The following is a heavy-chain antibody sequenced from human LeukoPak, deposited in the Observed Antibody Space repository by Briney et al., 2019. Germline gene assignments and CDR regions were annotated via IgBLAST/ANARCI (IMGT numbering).Heavy chain of an antibody. Sequence: GGSLRLTCAASGFTFSTYAMNWVRQAPGKGLEWVSTISGSGDTTYYADSVKGRFTISRDNSKNTLFLQMDSLRAEDTAVFYCARYCSRSTCQGSSYYFGMDVWGQGTTVTVSS. V-gene: IGHV3-23*01. CDR1: GFTFSTYA. CDR3: ARYCSRSTCQGSSYYFGMDV. CDR2: ISGSGDTT. J-gene: IGHJ6*02. D-gene: IGHD2-15*01.